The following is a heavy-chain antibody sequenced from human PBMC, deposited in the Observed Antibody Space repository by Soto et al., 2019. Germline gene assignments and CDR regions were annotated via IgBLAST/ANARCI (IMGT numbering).Heavy chain of an antibody. D-gene: IGHD1-26*01. Sequence: QVQLVQSGAEVKKPGSSVKVSCKASGGTFSSYAISWVRQAPGQGLEWMGGIISIFGTADYAQKFQGRVTITADESTSTAYMELSSLRSEDTAVYYCASHSGSSPEGRYYYGMDVWGPGTTVTVSS. J-gene: IGHJ6*02. CDR1: GGTFSSYA. CDR2: IISIFGTA. CDR3: ASHSGSSPEGRYYYGMDV. V-gene: IGHV1-69*12.